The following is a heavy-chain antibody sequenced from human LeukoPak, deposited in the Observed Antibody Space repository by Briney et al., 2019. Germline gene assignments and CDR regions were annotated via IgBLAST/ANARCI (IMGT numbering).Heavy chain of an antibody. CDR1: GGSFTSDY. J-gene: IGHJ4*02. D-gene: IGHD5-12*01. CDR3: ARGRSGYSPLDC. CDR2: INHSGST. V-gene: IGHV4-34*01. Sequence: SETLSLTCIVSGGSFTSDYWSWIRQPPGKGLEWIGEINHSGSTNYNPSLKSRVSISVDTSKNQFSLKLRSVTAADTAVYYCARGRSGYSPLDCWGQGTLVTVSS.